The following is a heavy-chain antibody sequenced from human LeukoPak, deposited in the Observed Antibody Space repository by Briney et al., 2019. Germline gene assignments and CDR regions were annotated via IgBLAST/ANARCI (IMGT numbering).Heavy chain of an antibody. CDR2: ISAYNGNT. CDR3: AREISAGDFWSGYNWFDP. V-gene: IGHV1-18*01. Sequence: GASVKVSCKASGYTFTSYGISWVRQAPGQGLEWMGWISAYNGNTNYARKLQGRVTMTTDTSTSTAYMELRSLRSDDTAVYYCAREISAGDFWSGYNWFDPWGQGTLVTVSS. CDR1: GYTFTSYG. J-gene: IGHJ5*02. D-gene: IGHD3-3*01.